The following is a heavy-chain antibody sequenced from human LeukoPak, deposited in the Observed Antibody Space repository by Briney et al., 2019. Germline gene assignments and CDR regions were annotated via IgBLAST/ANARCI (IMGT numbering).Heavy chain of an antibody. V-gene: IGHV3-23*01. CDR1: GFTFSSYA. CDR2: ISGSGGST. D-gene: IGHD5-12*01. CDR3: AKDGASRGYSGYDYGFDY. J-gene: IGHJ4*02. Sequence: PGGSLRLSCAASGFTFSSYAMSWVRQAPGKGLEWVSAISGSGGSTYYAGSVKGRFTISRDNSKNTLYLQMNSLRAEDTAVYYCAKDGASRGYSGYDYGFDYWGQGTLVTVSS.